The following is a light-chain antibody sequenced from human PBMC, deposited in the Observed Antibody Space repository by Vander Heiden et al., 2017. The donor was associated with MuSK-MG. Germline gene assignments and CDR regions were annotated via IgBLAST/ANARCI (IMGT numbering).Light chain of an antibody. Sequence: DIHMTQSPSSLSASVGDRVDITCRASQNINNYLNWYQQRPGRAPNLLIYAASTLQTDVPSRFSGSGSGTDFTLTISSLQPEDFATYYCQQSYITPLTFGPGTKVDI. V-gene: IGKV1-39*01. CDR1: QNINNY. J-gene: IGKJ3*01. CDR3: QQSYITPLT. CDR2: AAS.